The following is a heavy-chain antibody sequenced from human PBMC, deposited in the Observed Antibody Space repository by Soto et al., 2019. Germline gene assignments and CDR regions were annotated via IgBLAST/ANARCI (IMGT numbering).Heavy chain of an antibody. CDR1: GGSISSYY. D-gene: IGHD1-1*01. CDR2: IYYSGST. Sequence: SETLSLTCTVSGGSISSYYWSWIRQPPGKGLEWIGYIYYSGSTNYNPSLKSRVTMTRDTSISTAYMELSRLRSDDTAVYYCARGTTQPPGELDRHRHYFDYWGQGTLVTVSS. CDR3: ARGTTQPPGELDRHRHYFDY. J-gene: IGHJ4*02. V-gene: IGHV4-59*01.